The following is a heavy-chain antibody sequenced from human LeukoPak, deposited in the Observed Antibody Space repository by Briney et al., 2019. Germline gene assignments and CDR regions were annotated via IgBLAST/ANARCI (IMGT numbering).Heavy chain of an antibody. CDR1: GGSCRGYY. Sequence: SETLSLTCVVYGGSCRGYYWSWIRQPPGKGLEWIGYMYYSGSTNYNPSLKSRVTISVDTSKNQFSLKLSSVTAADTAVYYGARSEQFGVKKRCVPWGQGTLVTVSS. CDR2: MYYSGST. D-gene: IGHD6-6*01. CDR3: ARSEQFGVKKRCVP. V-gene: IGHV4-59*08. J-gene: IGHJ5*02.